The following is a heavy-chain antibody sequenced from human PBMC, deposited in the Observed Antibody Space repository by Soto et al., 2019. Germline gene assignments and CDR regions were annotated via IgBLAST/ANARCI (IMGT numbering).Heavy chain of an antibody. CDR3: ARDRGGYYYGMDV. J-gene: IGHJ6*02. D-gene: IGHD3-10*01. Sequence: GASVKVSCKASGYTFTIYYMHWVRQAPGQGLEWMGIINPSGGSTSYAQKFQGRVTMTRDTSTSTVYMELSSLRSEDTAVYYCARDRGGYYYGMDVWGQGTTVTAP. CDR1: GYTFTIYY. V-gene: IGHV1-46*03. CDR2: INPSGGST.